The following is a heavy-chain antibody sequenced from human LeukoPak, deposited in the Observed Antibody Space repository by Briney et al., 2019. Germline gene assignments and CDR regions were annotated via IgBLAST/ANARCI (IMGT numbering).Heavy chain of an antibody. J-gene: IGHJ4*02. D-gene: IGHD1-26*01. Sequence: PGGSLRLSCAASRFTFSSYAMSWVRQAPGKGLEWVSAISGSGGSTFYADSVKGRFTISRDNSKNTLYLQMNSLRAEDTAVYYCAKDSSFEGGSYYYFDYWGQGTLVTVSS. CDR2: ISGSGGST. V-gene: IGHV3-23*01. CDR1: RFTFSSYA. CDR3: AKDSSFEGGSYYYFDY.